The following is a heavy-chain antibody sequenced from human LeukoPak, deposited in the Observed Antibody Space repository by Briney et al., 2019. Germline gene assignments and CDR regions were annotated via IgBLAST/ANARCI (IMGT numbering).Heavy chain of an antibody. CDR1: GGSIISHY. J-gene: IGHJ4*02. CDR3: ARGGEAGALDY. V-gene: IGHV4-59*11. CDR2: VYHSGST. Sequence: SETLSLTCTVSGGSIISHYWTWIRQPPGQGLEWIGWVYHSGSTNTNASLKSRVTMSADTSKSQVSLKLSSLTAADTAVYYCARGGEAGALDYWGQRTLVTVS. D-gene: IGHD6-19*01.